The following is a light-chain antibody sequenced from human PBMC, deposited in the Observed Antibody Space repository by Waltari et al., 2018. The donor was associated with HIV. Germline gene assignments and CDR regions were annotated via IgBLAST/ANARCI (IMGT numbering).Light chain of an antibody. CDR1: QNVGKK. CDR2: AAS. V-gene: IGKV3-15*01. Sequence: EIVMTQSPASLSLSLGERATLSCRDSQNVGKKLACYYQKFVQAPSLLIYAASTRATVIPARFSGSGSVTDFTLTISSLQPEDFALYYCQHYDNWPPRFGQGTKIDIK. J-gene: IGKJ1*01. CDR3: QHYDNWPPR.